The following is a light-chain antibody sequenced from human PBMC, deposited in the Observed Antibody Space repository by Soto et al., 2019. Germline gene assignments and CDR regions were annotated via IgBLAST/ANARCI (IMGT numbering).Light chain of an antibody. CDR1: QSVSTN. CDR2: GAS. CDR3: QQYTNWPPYT. J-gene: IGKJ2*01. Sequence: EIVMTQSPATLSVSPGERATLSCRASQSVSTNLAWYQQKPGQSHRLLIYGASTRATGIPARFSGSGSETEFTLTISSLQSEDFAVYYCQQYTNWPPYTFGQGTNLEIK. V-gene: IGKV3-15*01.